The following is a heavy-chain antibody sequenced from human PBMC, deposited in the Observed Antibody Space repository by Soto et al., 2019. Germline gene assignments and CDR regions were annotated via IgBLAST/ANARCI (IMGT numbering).Heavy chain of an antibody. CDR1: GFTFSSYG. Sequence: QVQLVESGGGVVQPGRSLRLSCAASGFTFSSYGMHCVRQAPGKGLEWVAVISYDGSNKYYADSVKGRFTISRDNSKNTLYLQMNSLRAEDTAVYYCAKALGGYGNYYYYGMDVWGQGTTVTVSS. CDR3: AKALGGYGNYYYYGMDV. J-gene: IGHJ6*02. CDR2: ISYDGSNK. V-gene: IGHV3-30*18. D-gene: IGHD5-18*01.